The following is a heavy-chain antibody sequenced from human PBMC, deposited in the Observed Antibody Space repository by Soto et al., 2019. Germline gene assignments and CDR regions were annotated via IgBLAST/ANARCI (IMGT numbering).Heavy chain of an antibody. CDR2: INPNSGGT. J-gene: IGHJ4*02. D-gene: IGHD6-19*01. V-gene: IGHV1-2*02. Sequence: ASVQVSYLASGYTFRGLYMHWVRQAPGQGLEWMGWINPNSGGTKSAEKFQGRVTMTRDTSISTAYMELSRLTSDDTAVYYCASAAVTGTAGLDFWGQGTQVTVSS. CDR3: ASAAVTGTAGLDF. CDR1: GYTFRGLY.